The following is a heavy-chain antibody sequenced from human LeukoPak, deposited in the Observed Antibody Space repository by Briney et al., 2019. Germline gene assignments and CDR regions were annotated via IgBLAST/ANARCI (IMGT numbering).Heavy chain of an antibody. V-gene: IGHV3-73*01. J-gene: IGHJ3*02. CDR1: GFTFSGSA. CDR2: IRSKANSYAT. Sequence: GGSLRLSCAASGFTFSGSAMHWVRQASGKGLEWVGRIRSKANSYATAYAASVKGRFTISRDDSKNTAYLQMNSLKTEDTAVYYCTRLLDDAFDIWGQETMVTVSS. CDR3: TRLLDDAFDI.